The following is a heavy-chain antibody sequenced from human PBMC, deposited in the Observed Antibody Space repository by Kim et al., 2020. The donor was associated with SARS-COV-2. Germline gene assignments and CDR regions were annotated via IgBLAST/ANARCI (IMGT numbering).Heavy chain of an antibody. V-gene: IGHV4-59*13. J-gene: IGHJ4*02. CDR3: ARDKGFGESFDY. Sequence: SETLSLTCTVSGGSISSYYWSWIRQPPGKGLEWIGYIYYSGSTNYNPSLKSRVTISVDTSKNQFSLKLSSVTAADTAVYYCARDKGFGESFDYWGQGTLVTVSS. CDR2: IYYSGST. D-gene: IGHD3-10*01. CDR1: GGSISSYY.